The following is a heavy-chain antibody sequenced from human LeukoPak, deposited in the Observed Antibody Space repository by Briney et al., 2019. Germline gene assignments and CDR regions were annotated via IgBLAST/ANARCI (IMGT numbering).Heavy chain of an antibody. CDR3: AKAKGSGTPLFDY. D-gene: IGHD1-1*01. J-gene: IGHJ4*02. CDR2: ISNSGGST. Sequence: GGSLRLSCAASGFTFSNYAMSWVRQAPGKGLEWVSVISNSGGSTYYADSVKGRFSISRDNSKNTLYLQMNSLTAADTAVYFCAKAKGSGTPLFDYWGQGTLVTVSS. CDR1: GFTFSNYA. V-gene: IGHV3-23*01.